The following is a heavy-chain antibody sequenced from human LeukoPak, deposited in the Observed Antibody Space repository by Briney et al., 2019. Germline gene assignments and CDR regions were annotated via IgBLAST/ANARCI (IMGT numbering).Heavy chain of an antibody. Sequence: PSETLPLTCTVSGGSISTYYWSWIRQPPGKGLEWIGYIYYSGSANYNPSLKSRVTISVDTSKNQFSLKLSSVTAADTAVYYCARALSSFWFDPWGQGTLVTVSS. J-gene: IGHJ5*02. V-gene: IGHV4-59*08. D-gene: IGHD2-2*01. CDR1: GGSISTYY. CDR3: ARALSSFWFDP. CDR2: IYYSGSA.